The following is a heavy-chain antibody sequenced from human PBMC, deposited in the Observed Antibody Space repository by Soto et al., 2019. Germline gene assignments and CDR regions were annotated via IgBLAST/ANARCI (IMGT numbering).Heavy chain of an antibody. Sequence: QVQLQQWGAGLLKPSETLSLTCAVYGGSFSGYYWSWIRQPPGKGLEWIGEINHSGSTNYNPSLKSRVTISVDTSKNQFSLKLSSVTAVDPAVYYCAGGGEVVIAAPFDYWGQGTLVTVSS. V-gene: IGHV4-34*01. J-gene: IGHJ4*02. CDR3: AGGGEVVIAAPFDY. D-gene: IGHD6-25*01. CDR2: INHSGST. CDR1: GGSFSGYY.